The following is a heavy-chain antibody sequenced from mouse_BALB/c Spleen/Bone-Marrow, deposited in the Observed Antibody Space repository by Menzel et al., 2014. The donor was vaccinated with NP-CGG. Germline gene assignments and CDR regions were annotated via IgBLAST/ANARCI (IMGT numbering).Heavy chain of an antibody. CDR1: GYTFTSYW. CDR3: ARGLWGNYYFDY. J-gene: IGHJ2*01. D-gene: IGHD2-1*01. V-gene: IGHV1-69*02. CDR2: IYPSDSYT. Sequence: VQGVESGAELVRPGASVKLSCKASGYTFTSYWINWVKQRPGQGLEWIGNIYPSDSYTNYNQKFKDKATLTVDNSSITAYMELRSLTSEDSAVYYCARGLWGNYYFDYWGQGTTLTVSS.